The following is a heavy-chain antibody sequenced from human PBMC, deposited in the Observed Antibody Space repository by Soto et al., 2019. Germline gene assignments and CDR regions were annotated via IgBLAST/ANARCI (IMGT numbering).Heavy chain of an antibody. V-gene: IGHV6-1*01. CDR1: GDSVSSNSAA. CDR2: TYYRSKWNN. CDR3: VGERGYDSGWVTRWFDP. J-gene: IGHJ5*02. D-gene: IGHD6-19*01. Sequence: SQTLSLTCAISGDSVSSNSAAWNWIRQSPSRGLEWLGRTYYRSKWNNDYAVSVKSRITINADTSKNQFSLQLNSVTPEDTAVYYCVGERGYDSGWVTRWFDPWGQGTLVTVSS.